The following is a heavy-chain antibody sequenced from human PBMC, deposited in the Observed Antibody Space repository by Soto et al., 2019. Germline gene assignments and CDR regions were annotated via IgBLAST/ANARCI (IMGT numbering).Heavy chain of an antibody. CDR1: GYTFTSFA. Sequence: QVQLVQSGAEVKKPGASVKVSCKASGYTFTSFAMHWVRQAPGQRLEWMGWINAGNGDTKYSQKFQGRVSITRDTAASTAYMGRSSLRSEDAAVLCCASGSPLLGYCSGDSCYGVGDSRGQGTLVTVSS. V-gene: IGHV1-3*01. CDR3: ASGSPLLGYCSGDSCYGVGDS. J-gene: IGHJ4*02. D-gene: IGHD2-15*01. CDR2: INAGNGDT.